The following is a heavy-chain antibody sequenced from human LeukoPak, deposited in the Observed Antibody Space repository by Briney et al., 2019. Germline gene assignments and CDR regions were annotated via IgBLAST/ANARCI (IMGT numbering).Heavy chain of an antibody. CDR1: GYTLTELS. V-gene: IGHV1-24*01. Sequence: ASVKVSCKVSGYTLTELSMHWVRQAPGKGLEWMGGFDPEDGETIYAQKFQGRVTMTEDTSTDTAYMELSSLRSEDTAVYYYATDAYDRVSYFDYWGQGTLVTVSS. J-gene: IGHJ4*02. CDR3: ATDAYDRVSYFDY. CDR2: FDPEDGET. D-gene: IGHD3-22*01.